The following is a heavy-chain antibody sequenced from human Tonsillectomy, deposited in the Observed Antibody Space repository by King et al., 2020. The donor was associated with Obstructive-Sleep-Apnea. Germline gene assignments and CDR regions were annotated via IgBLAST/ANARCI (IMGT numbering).Heavy chain of an antibody. D-gene: IGHD4-17*01. V-gene: IGHV4-59*01. CDR2: IYYSGST. Sequence: VQLQESGPGLVKPSETLSLTCTVSGGSISSYYWSWIRQPPGKGLEWIGYIYYSGSTNYNPSLKSRVTISVDTSKNQFSLKLSSVTAADTAVYYCARGVVHGDYGYWGQGTLVTVSS. CDR3: ARGVVHGDYGY. J-gene: IGHJ4*02. CDR1: GGSISSYY.